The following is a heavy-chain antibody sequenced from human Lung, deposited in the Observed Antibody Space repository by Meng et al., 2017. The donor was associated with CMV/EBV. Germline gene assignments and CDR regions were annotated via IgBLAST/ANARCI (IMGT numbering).Heavy chain of an antibody. V-gene: IGHV3-30-3*01. CDR3: ARDDTDA. J-gene: IGHJ2*01. CDR1: GFTFSRSA. Sequence: SLKISCAASGFTFSRSAIHWIRQAPGKGLEWVAVISSDGDDKYYADSVKGRFTISRDNSKNRLYLQMNSPRVEDTAIYYCARDDTDAWGRGTLVTVSS. CDR2: ISSDGDDK.